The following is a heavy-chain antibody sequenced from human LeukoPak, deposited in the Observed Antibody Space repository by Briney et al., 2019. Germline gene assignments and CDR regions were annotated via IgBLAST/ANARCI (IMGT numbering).Heavy chain of an antibody. CDR2: ISSSSSYI. CDR1: GFTFSSYS. J-gene: IGHJ3*02. D-gene: IGHD2-15*01. CDR3: ARGVRLLAAFDI. Sequence: GGSPRLSCAASGFTFSSYSMNWVRQAPGKGLEWVSSISSSSSYIYYADSVKGRFTISRDNAKNSLYLQMNSLRAEDTAVYYCARGVRLLAAFDIWGQGPMVTVSS. V-gene: IGHV3-21*01.